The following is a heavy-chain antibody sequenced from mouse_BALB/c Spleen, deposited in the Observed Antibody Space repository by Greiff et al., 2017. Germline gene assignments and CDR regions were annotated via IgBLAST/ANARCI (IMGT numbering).Heavy chain of an antibody. V-gene: IGHV5-17*02. CDR1: GFTFSSFG. D-gene: IGHD2-10*01. CDR2: ISSGSSTI. Sequence: EVHLVESGGGLVQPGGSRKLSCAASGFTFSSFGMHWVRQAPEKGLEWVAYISSGSSTIYYADTVKGRFTISRDNPKNTLFLQMTSLRSEDTAMYYCARSYYGNYAWFAYWGQGTLVTVSA. CDR3: ARSYYGNYAWFAY. J-gene: IGHJ3*01.